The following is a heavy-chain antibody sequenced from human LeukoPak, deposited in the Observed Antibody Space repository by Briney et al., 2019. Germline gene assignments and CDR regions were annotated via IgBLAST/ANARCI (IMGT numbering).Heavy chain of an antibody. CDR3: AREYQLLSPFDY. Sequence: ASVKVSCKASGYTFTSYGISWVRQAPGQGLEWMGWISAYNGNTNYAQKLQGRVTMTTDTSTCTAYMELRSLRSDDTAVYYCAREYQLLSPFDYWGQGTLVTVSS. CDR2: ISAYNGNT. CDR1: GYTFTSYG. J-gene: IGHJ4*02. V-gene: IGHV1-18*04. D-gene: IGHD2-2*01.